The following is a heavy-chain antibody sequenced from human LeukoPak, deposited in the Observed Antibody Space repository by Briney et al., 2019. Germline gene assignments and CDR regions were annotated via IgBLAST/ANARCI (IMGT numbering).Heavy chain of an antibody. CDR2: IYYSGST. D-gene: IGHD3-10*01. V-gene: IGHV4-30-4*01. CDR1: GGSISSGDYY. Sequence: SETLSLTCTVSGGSISSGDYYWSWIRQPPGKGLEWIGYIYYSGSTYHNPSLKSRVTISVDTSKNQFSLKLSSVTAADTAVYYCASSITMVRGVIGDWGQGTLVTVSS. J-gene: IGHJ4*02. CDR3: ASSITMVRGVIGD.